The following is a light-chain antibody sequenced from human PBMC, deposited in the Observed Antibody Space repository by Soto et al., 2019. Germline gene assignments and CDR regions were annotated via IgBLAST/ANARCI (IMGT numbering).Light chain of an antibody. Sequence: QSVLTQPPSASGTPGQRVTISCSGSSSNIGSNTVNWYQQLPGTAPKLLIYSNNQRPSGVPDRFSGSKSGTSASLAISGLQSEDEADYYCAAWDDSLNGFKVFGTGTQLTVL. CDR3: AAWDDSLNGFKV. V-gene: IGLV1-44*01. J-gene: IGLJ1*01. CDR1: SSNIGSNT. CDR2: SNN.